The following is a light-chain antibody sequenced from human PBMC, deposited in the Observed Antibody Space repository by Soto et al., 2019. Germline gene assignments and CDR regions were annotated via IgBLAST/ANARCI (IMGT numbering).Light chain of an antibody. V-gene: IGKV3-15*01. CDR1: QSVSSN. Sequence: EIVMTPSQATLSVSPLEIATLSCRASQSVSSNLAWYQQKPGQAPRLLIYGASTRATGIPARFSGSGSGTEFTLTISSLQSEDFAVYYCQQYNNWPLTFGGGTKVDIK. J-gene: IGKJ4*01. CDR2: GAS. CDR3: QQYNNWPLT.